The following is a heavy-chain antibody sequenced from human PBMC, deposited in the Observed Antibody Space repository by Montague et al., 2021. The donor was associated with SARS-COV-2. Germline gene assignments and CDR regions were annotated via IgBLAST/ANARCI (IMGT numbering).Heavy chain of an antibody. CDR3: ARETMTADAFDI. CDR2: FYSVGST. CDR1: GASVGSSD. Sequence: SETLSLTCTVSGASVGSSDWGWIRQSPGKGLEWIGYFYSVGSTDYNPSLKSRATISRDTSKNQFSLKVRCVTAVDTAVYYCARETMTADAFDIWGQGTMVTVSS. J-gene: IGHJ3*02. D-gene: IGHD1-14*01. V-gene: IGHV4-59*02.